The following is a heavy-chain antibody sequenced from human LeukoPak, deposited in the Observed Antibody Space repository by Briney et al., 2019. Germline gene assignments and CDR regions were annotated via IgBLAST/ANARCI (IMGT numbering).Heavy chain of an antibody. CDR2: ISTRGST. Sequence: SETLSLTCTVSGASFSSGPYFWNWVRQPAGKGLEWIGRISTRGSTTYNPSLKSRLTLSVDTSNNQFSLSLSSVTAADTAVYYCARSSSGASKGSQFDYWGQGTLVTVSS. CDR3: ARSSSGASKGSQFDY. CDR1: GASFSSGPYF. V-gene: IGHV4-61*02. D-gene: IGHD1-26*01. J-gene: IGHJ4*02.